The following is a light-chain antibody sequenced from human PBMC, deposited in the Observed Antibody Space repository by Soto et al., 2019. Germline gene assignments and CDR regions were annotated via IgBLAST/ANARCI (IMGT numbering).Light chain of an antibody. Sequence: EIVLTQSPGTLSLSPGERATLSCRASQSVSSNYLAWYQQKRGQAPRLLIYGAPSRATCMPTRLIGSGSGTDFTLXISRLEPEDFAVYYCQQYDTSPRTFGQGTKVEI. J-gene: IGKJ1*01. CDR2: GAP. V-gene: IGKV3-20*01. CDR1: QSVSSNY. CDR3: QQYDTSPRT.